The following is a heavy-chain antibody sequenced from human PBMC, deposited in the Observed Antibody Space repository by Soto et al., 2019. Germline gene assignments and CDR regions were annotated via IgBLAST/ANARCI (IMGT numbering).Heavy chain of an antibody. CDR3: VKLSAFASRPGNFYAMDA. V-gene: IGHV3-9*01. J-gene: IGHJ6*02. Sequence: GGSLRLSCEASGFTFEDFAMHWVRLAPGKGLEWVSSIGWDPSKIAYADSVRGRFSISRDNAKNTLFIDMKHLRREDTAHYNCVKLSAFASRPGNFYAMDAWGQGTTVTVSS. CDR1: GFTFEDFA. CDR2: IGWDPSKI. D-gene: IGHD3-9*01.